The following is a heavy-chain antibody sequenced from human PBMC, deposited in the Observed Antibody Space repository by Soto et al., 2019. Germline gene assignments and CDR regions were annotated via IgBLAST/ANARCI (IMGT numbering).Heavy chain of an antibody. J-gene: IGHJ3*02. Sequence: PGGSLRLSCAASGFTFSSYAMHWVRQAPGKGLEWVAVISYDGSNKYYADSVKGRFTISRDNSKNTLYLQMNSLRAEDTAVYYCARDRIRGRINMIVVVPEDAFDIWGQGTMATVSS. CDR2: ISYDGSNK. CDR1: GFTFSSYA. D-gene: IGHD3-22*01. V-gene: IGHV3-30-3*01. CDR3: ARDRIRGRINMIVVVPEDAFDI.